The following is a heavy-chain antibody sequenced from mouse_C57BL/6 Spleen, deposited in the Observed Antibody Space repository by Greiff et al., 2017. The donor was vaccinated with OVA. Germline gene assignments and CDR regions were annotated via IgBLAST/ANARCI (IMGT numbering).Heavy chain of an antibody. CDR1: GFNIKDYY. Sequence: VQLKQSGAELVKPGASVKLSCTASGFNIKDYYMHWVKQRTEQGLEWIGRIDPEDGETKYAPTFQGKATITADTSSNTPYLQLSSLTSEDTAVYYCARATIPFDYWGQGTTLTVAS. V-gene: IGHV14-2*01. CDR3: ARATIPFDY. J-gene: IGHJ2*01. D-gene: IGHD2-1*01. CDR2: IDPEDGET.